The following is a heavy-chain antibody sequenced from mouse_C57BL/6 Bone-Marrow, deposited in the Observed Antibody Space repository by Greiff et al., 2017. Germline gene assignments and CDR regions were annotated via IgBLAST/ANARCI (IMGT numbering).Heavy chain of an antibody. Sequence: QVQLQQSGAELARPGASVKMSCKASGYTFTSYTMHWVKQRPGQGLEWIGYINPSSGYTKYNQKFKDKATLTADKSSSTAYMQLSSLTSEDSAVYYCARPLIYYYGRYAMDYWGQGTSVTVSS. D-gene: IGHD1-1*01. V-gene: IGHV1-4*01. CDR1: GYTFTSYT. CDR3: ARPLIYYYGRYAMDY. CDR2: INPSSGYT. J-gene: IGHJ4*01.